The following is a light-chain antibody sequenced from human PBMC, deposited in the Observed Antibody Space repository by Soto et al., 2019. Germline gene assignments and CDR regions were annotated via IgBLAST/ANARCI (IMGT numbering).Light chain of an antibody. CDR3: QLYGSSPYT. CDR2: GAS. CDR1: QSVRNSY. J-gene: IGKJ2*01. Sequence: EILLTQSPGTLSLSPGERATLSCRASQSVRNSYLAWYQQKPGQAPRLLIYGASGRATGIPDRFSGSGSGTDFTLTISRLEPEDFEVYYCQLYGSSPYTFGQGTELEI. V-gene: IGKV3-20*01.